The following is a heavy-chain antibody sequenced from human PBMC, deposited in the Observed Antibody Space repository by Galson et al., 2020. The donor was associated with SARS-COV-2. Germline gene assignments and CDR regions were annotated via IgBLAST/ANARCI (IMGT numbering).Heavy chain of an antibody. CDR3: ARGSVFGVVIIDD. CDR2: VYSTGGT. Sequence: SETLSLTCTVSGGSVSSGSYFWSWIRQPPGKGLEFIGYVYSTGGTQYNPPLNSRVTMSVDTRKNQVSLTLTSVTAADTAVYYCARGSVFGVVIIDDWGQGILVTVSS. V-gene: IGHV4-61*01. D-gene: IGHD3-3*01. J-gene: IGHJ4*02. CDR1: GGSVSSGSYF.